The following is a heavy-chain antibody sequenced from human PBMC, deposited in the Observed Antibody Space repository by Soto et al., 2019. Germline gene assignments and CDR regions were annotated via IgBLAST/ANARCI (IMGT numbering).Heavy chain of an antibody. CDR1: GYTFTSYD. Sequence: QVQLVQSGAEVKKPGASVKVSCKASGYTFTSYDINWVRQATGQGLEWMGWMNPNSGNTGYAQKFQGRVTMTRNTSLSTAYMERSSRRSEDTAVYYCARRVMVDSVWGSYRPLYYFDYWGQGTLVTVSS. V-gene: IGHV1-8*01. J-gene: IGHJ4*02. CDR3: ARRVMVDSVWGSYRPLYYFDY. CDR2: MNPNSGNT. D-gene: IGHD3-16*02.